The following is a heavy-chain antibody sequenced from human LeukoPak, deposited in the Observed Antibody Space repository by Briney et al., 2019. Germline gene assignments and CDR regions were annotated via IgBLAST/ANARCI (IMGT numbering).Heavy chain of an antibody. CDR2: INAGNGNT. CDR3: ARGLIQTTVTN. D-gene: IGHD4-11*01. J-gene: IGHJ4*02. CDR1: GYTFTNYA. Sequence: ASVKVSCKASGYTFTNYAMHWVRQAPGQRLEWMGWINAGNGNTKYSQKFQGRVTIIRDTSASTAYMELSSLRSEDTAMYYCARGLIQTTVTNWGQGTLVTVSS. V-gene: IGHV1-3*01.